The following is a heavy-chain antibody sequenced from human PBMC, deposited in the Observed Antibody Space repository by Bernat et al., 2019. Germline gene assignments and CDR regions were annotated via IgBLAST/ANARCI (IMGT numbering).Heavy chain of an antibody. D-gene: IGHD2-15*01. V-gene: IGHV3-30-3*01. Sequence: QVQLVESGGGVVQPGRSLRLSCAASGFTFSSYAMHWVRQAPGKGLEWVAVISYDGRNKYYAASEKGRFTISRDNARNTLYLQMNSLRAEDTAVYYCAREAGGGSCGYWGQGTLVTVSS. CDR2: ISYDGRNK. CDR1: GFTFSSYA. CDR3: AREAGGGSCGY. J-gene: IGHJ4*02.